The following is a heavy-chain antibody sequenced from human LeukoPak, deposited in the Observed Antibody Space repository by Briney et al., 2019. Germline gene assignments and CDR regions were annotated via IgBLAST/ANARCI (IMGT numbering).Heavy chain of an antibody. D-gene: IGHD3-22*01. V-gene: IGHV4-4*02. CDR1: GDSINSLDL. CDR2: MYLSGTT. J-gene: IGHJ4*02. Sequence: PSETLSLTCTVSGDSINSLDLWSWVRQPPGKGLEWIGEMYLSGTTHSNPSVKSRVTISVDKSKNQFFLNLSSVTAADTAVYYCAGLVGRYSSGLYYYYFDYWGQGTLVTVSS. CDR3: AGLVGRYSSGLYYYYFDY.